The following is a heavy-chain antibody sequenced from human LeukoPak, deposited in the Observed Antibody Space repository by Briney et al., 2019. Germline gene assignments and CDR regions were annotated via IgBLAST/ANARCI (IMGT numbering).Heavy chain of an antibody. D-gene: IGHD3-22*01. Sequence: PSETLSLTCTVSGGSISIRSYYWGWIRQPPGKGLEWIGSIYYSGSTYYNPSLKSRVTISVDTSKNQFSLKLSSVTAADTAVYYCARGNYYDSRTYYRAFDIWGRGTMVTVSS. CDR2: IYYSGST. J-gene: IGHJ3*02. CDR1: GGSISIRSYY. V-gene: IGHV4-39*07. CDR3: ARGNYYDSRTYYRAFDI.